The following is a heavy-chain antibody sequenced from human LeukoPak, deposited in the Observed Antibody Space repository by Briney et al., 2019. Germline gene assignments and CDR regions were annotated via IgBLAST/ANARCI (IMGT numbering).Heavy chain of an antibody. V-gene: IGHV1-8*01. CDR2: MNPNNGNT. Sequence: ASVKVSCKASGYTFTSYDINWVRQATGQGLEWMGWMNPNNGNTDYAQKFQGRVTLTRNTSISTAYMELSSLRSEDTAVYYCARVGGPTSAFDIWGQGTMVTVSS. CDR1: GYTFTSYD. D-gene: IGHD2-15*01. J-gene: IGHJ3*02. CDR3: ARVGGPTSAFDI.